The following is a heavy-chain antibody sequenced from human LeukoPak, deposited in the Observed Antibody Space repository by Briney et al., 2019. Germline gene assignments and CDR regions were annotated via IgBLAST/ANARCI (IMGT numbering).Heavy chain of an antibody. V-gene: IGHV3-74*01. Sequence: GGSLRLSCAASGLTFSNYWMHWVRQGPGKGLVWVSGISSDGKTTVYVDSLKGRFTISRDNAKNSLYLQMNSLRAEDTAVYYCARDRVGGYVWGSYHNYWGQGTLVTVSS. CDR3: ARDRVGGYVWGSYHNY. CDR2: ISSDGKTT. J-gene: IGHJ4*02. D-gene: IGHD3-16*02. CDR1: GLTFSNYW.